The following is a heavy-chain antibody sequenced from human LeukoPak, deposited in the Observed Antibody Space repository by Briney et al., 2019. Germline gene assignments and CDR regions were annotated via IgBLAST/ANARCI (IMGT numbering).Heavy chain of an antibody. V-gene: IGHV1-18*01. CDR1: GYTFINYG. CDR2: ISTYNDNT. D-gene: IGHD2-15*01. CDR3: ATRYCSGGSCPNYYYYYINV. J-gene: IGHJ6*03. Sequence: ASVKVSCKASGYTFINYGITWVRQAPGQGLEWMGWISTYNDNTNYAQKLQARVTMTTDTSTSTAYMELRSLRSDDTAVYYCATRYCSGGSCPNYYYYYINVWGKGTTVTISS.